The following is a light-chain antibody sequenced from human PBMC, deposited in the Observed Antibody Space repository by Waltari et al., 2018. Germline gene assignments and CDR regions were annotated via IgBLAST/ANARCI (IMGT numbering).Light chain of an antibody. J-gene: IGLJ3*02. Sequence: QSALTQPASVSGSPGQSITISCTGTSSDVGGHHHVSWLQQFPGKAPRLIIYDVTNRPSGVSNRFSGSKSANTASLTISGLRSEDEADYYCTSFTSTTTWVFGGGTKVTV. CDR1: SSDVGGHHH. V-gene: IGLV2-14*01. CDR2: DVT. CDR3: TSFTSTTTWV.